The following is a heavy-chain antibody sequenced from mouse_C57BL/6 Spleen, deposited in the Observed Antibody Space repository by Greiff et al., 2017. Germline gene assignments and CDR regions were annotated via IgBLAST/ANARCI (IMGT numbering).Heavy chain of an antibody. Sequence: DVKLQESGPGLVKPSQSLSLTCSVTGYSITSGYYWNWIRQFPGNKLEWMGYISYDGSNNYNPSLKNRISITRDTSKNQFFLKLNSVTTEDTATYYCARGTYYYGSSYVDYWGQGTTLTVSS. D-gene: IGHD1-1*01. CDR1: GYSITSGYY. CDR3: ARGTYYYGSSYVDY. V-gene: IGHV3-6*01. CDR2: ISYDGSN. J-gene: IGHJ2*01.